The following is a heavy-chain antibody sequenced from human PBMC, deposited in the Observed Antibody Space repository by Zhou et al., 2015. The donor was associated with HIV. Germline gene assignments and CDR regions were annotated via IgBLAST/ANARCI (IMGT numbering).Heavy chain of an antibody. Sequence: QVQLVQSGTEVKRPGASVTVSCKPSGFTLSTFEINWVRQAPGLRPQWMGWVNPNSGSASYAPGFQVRVTMTWNTSTNTADLDLRGLTINDTAIYFCARRAVYGSGAMDVWGQGTTVSVSS. J-gene: IGHJ6*02. CDR1: GFTLSTFE. V-gene: IGHV1-8*01. CDR2: VNPNSGSA. D-gene: IGHD6-25*01. CDR3: ARRAVYGSGAMDV.